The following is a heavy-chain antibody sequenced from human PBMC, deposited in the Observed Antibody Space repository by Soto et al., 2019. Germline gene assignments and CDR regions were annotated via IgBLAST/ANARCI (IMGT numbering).Heavy chain of an antibody. V-gene: IGHV3-66*01. CDR2: IYSGGST. CDR1: GFTVSSNY. J-gene: IGHJ1*01. Sequence: GGSLRLSCAASGFTVSSNYMSWFRQAPGKGLEWVSVIYSGGSTYYADSVKGRFTISRDNSKNTLYLQMNSLRAEDTAVYYCARDLAGPFSIAVAGTLQHWGQGTLVTVSS. CDR3: ARDLAGPFSIAVAGTLQH. D-gene: IGHD6-19*01.